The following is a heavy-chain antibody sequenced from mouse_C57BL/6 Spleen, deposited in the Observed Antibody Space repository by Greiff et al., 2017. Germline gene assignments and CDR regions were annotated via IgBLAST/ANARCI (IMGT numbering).Heavy chain of an antibody. V-gene: IGHV1-52*01. CDR1: GYTFTSYW. CDR3: AKVVATGEYYFDY. J-gene: IGHJ2*01. Sequence: VQLQQPGAELVRPGSSVKLSCKASGYTFTSYWMHWVKQRPIQGLEWIGNIDPSDSETHYNQKFKDKATLTVDKSSSTAYMQLSSLTSEDSAVYYCAKVVATGEYYFDYWGQGTTLTVSS. D-gene: IGHD1-1*01. CDR2: IDPSDSET.